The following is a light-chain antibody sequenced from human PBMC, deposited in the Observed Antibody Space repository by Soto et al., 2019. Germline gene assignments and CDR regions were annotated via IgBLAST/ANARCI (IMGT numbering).Light chain of an antibody. CDR2: EVN. CDR3: SSYAGINNVGV. V-gene: IGLV2-8*01. J-gene: IGLJ1*01. Sequence: QSALTQPPSASGSPGQSVTISCTGTSSDVGGYKYVSWYQQHAGKAPKLMIFEVNKRPSGVPDRFSGSKSGNTASLTVSGLQAEDEADYYCSSYAGINNVGVFGTGTKLTVL. CDR1: SSDVGGYKY.